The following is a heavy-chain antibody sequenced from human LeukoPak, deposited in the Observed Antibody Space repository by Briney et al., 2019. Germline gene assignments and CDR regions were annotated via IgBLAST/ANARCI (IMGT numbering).Heavy chain of an antibody. CDR3: AREGTANSSPNWFDP. D-gene: IGHD6-13*01. CDR2: INPDSGGT. Sequence: GASVKVSCKASGYTFTGYYMHWVRQSPGQGLEWMGWINPDSGGTNYAQNFQGRVTMTRDTSISTAYMELSRLRSDDTAVYYCAREGTANSSPNWFDPWGQGNPVNGSS. J-gene: IGHJ5*01. CDR1: GYTFTGYY. V-gene: IGHV1-2*02.